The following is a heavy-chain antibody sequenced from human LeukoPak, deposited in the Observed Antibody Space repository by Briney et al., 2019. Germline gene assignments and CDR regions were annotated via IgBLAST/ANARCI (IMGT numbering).Heavy chain of an antibody. D-gene: IGHD6-13*01. Sequence: GGSLRLSCAASGFTFSSYWMSWVRQAPGKGLEWVANIKQDGSEKYYVDSVKGRFTISRDNAKNSLYLQMNSLRVEDTAVYYCARAPQIAAAGPYYYYGMDVWGQGTTVTVSS. CDR2: IKQDGSEK. CDR3: ARAPQIAAAGPYYYYGMDV. J-gene: IGHJ6*02. V-gene: IGHV3-7*01. CDR1: GFTFSSYW.